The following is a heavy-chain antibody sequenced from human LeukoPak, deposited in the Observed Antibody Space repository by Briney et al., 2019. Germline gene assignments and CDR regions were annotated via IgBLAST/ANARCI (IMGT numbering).Heavy chain of an antibody. CDR1: GGSTSSSSYY. CDR2: IYYSGST. J-gene: IGHJ6*03. V-gene: IGHV4-39*07. Sequence: PSETLSLTCTVSGGSTSSSSYYWGWIRQPPGKGLEWIGSIYYSGSTYYNPSLKSRVTISVDTSKNQFSLKLSSVTAADTAVYYCARAPRVNYYDSSGYSYYYYYMDVWGKGTTVTVSS. D-gene: IGHD3-22*01. CDR3: ARAPRVNYYDSSGYSYYYYYMDV.